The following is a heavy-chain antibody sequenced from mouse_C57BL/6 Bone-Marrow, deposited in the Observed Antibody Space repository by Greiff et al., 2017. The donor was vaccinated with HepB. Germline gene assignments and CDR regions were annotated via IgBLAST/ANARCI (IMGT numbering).Heavy chain of an antibody. CDR2: ISNGGGST. CDR3: ARAPRRYYFDY. Sequence: EVMLVESGGGLVQPGGSLKLSCAASGFTFSDYYMYWVRQTPEKRLEWVAYISNGGGSTYYPDTVKGRFTISRDNAKNTLYLQMSRLKSEDTAMYYCARAPRRYYFDYWGQGTTLTVSS. V-gene: IGHV5-12*01. J-gene: IGHJ2*01. D-gene: IGHD2-12*01. CDR1: GFTFSDYY.